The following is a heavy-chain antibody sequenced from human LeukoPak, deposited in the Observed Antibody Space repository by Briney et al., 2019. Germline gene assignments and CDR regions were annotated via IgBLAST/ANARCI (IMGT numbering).Heavy chain of an antibody. Sequence: ASVKVSCKASGYTFTSYGISWVRQAPGQGLEWMGWISAYNGNTNCAQKLQGRVTMTTDTSTSTAYMELRSLRSDDTAVYYCARGVVEVPYYYGMDVWGQGTTVTVSS. V-gene: IGHV1-18*01. D-gene: IGHD2-15*01. CDR1: GYTFTSYG. J-gene: IGHJ6*02. CDR3: ARGVVEVPYYYGMDV. CDR2: ISAYNGNT.